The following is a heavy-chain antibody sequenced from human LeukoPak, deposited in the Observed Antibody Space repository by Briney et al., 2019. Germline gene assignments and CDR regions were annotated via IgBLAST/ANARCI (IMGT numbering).Heavy chain of an antibody. J-gene: IGHJ4*02. D-gene: IGHD3-16*01. V-gene: IGHV3-9*01. CDR1: GFTFDDYA. Sequence: TGGSLRLSCAASGFTFDDYAMHWVRQAPGKGLEWVSGISWNSGSIGYADSVKGRFTISRDNAKNPLYLQINSLRAEDTAVYYCVRDLNWAFDYWGQGTLVTASS. CDR3: VRDLNWAFDY. CDR2: ISWNSGSI.